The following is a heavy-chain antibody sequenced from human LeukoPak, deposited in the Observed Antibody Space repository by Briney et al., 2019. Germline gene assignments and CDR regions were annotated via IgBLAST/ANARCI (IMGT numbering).Heavy chain of an antibody. D-gene: IGHD6-13*01. CDR3: ATQQQLVPDYYYYGMDV. Sequence: ASVKVSCKVSGYTLTELSMHWVRQAPGKGLEWMGGFDPEDGKTIYAQKFQGRVTMTEDTPTDTAYMELSSLRSEDTAVYYCATQQQLVPDYYYYGMDVWGQGTTVTVSS. V-gene: IGHV1-24*01. CDR1: GYTLTELS. J-gene: IGHJ6*02. CDR2: FDPEDGKT.